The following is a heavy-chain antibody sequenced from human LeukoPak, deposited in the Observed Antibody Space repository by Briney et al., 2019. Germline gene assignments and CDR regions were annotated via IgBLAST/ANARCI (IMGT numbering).Heavy chain of an antibody. J-gene: IGHJ3*02. CDR2: ITTYNDNT. CDR3: ARETGTSHSDAFDI. V-gene: IGHV1-18*01. Sequence: ASVKVSCKTSGYTFTTYGISWVRQAPGQGLEWMGWITTYNDNTNYAQKLQGRVTMTTETSTSTAYMELRSLRSDDTAVYYCARETGTSHSDAFDIWGQGTMVTVSS. D-gene: IGHD2-2*01. CDR1: GYTFTTYG.